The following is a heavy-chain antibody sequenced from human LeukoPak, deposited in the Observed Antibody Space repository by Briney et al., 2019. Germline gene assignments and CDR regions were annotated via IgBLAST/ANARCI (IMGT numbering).Heavy chain of an antibody. CDR1: GFMSSNYW. D-gene: IGHD3-10*01. CDR3: ARGSTMDYYHFDI. Sequence: GGSLRLSCAASGFMSSNYWMSWARQAPGKGLEWVGNINQDGSQKYYVDSVRGRFTLSIDIAANSLFLQLNSLGTDDTAVYYCARGSTMDYYHFDIWGQGTLVTVSS. J-gene: IGHJ3*02. CDR2: INQDGSQK. V-gene: IGHV3-7*01.